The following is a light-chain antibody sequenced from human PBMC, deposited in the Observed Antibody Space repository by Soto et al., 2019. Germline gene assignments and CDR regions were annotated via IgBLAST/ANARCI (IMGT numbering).Light chain of an antibody. CDR2: EDN. V-gene: IGLV6-57*01. J-gene: IGLJ2*01. CDR1: RGSIASNY. CDR3: QSYDSSTVV. Sequence: NFMLTQPHSVSESPGKTVTISCTRSRGSIASNYVQWYQQRPGSSPTTVIYEDNQRPSGVPDRFSGSIDSSSNSASLTISGLKTEDEADYYCQSYDSSTVVFGGGTKLTVL.